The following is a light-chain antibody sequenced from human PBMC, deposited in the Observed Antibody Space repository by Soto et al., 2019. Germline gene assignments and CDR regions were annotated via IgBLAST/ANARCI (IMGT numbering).Light chain of an antibody. V-gene: IGLV2-23*02. J-gene: IGLJ1*01. Sequence: SVLPQAASVSRSPGQSITITKTGTSSDVGNYNLVSWYQHHPGKAPKLMIYEVSKRPSGVSNRFSGSKSGDTASLTISGLQAEDEADYYCCSYAGSNYVFGTGTKVTVL. CDR1: SSDVGNYNL. CDR3: CSYAGSNYV. CDR2: EVS.